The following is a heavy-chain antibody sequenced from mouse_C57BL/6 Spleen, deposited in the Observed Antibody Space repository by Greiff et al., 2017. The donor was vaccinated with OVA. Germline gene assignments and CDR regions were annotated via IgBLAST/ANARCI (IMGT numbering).Heavy chain of an antibody. CDR2: ISSGSSTI. V-gene: IGHV5-17*01. J-gene: IGHJ4*01. Sequence: EVQRVESGGGLVKPGGSLKLSCAASGFTFSDYGMHWVRQAPEKGLEWVAYISSGSSTIYYADTVKGRFTISRDNAKNTLFLQMTSLRSEDTAMYYCARPRNYYAMDYWGQGTSVTVSS. D-gene: IGHD2-1*01. CDR3: ARPRNYYAMDY. CDR1: GFTFSDYG.